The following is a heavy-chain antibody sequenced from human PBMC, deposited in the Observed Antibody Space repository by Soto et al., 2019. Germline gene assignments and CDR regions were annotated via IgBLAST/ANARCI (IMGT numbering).Heavy chain of an antibody. Sequence: ASVKVSCKASGYTFTGYYMHWVRQAPGQGLEWMGWINPNSGGTNYAQKFQGCVTMTRDTSISTAYMELSRLRSDDTAVYYCARRAPDSYGYETYFDYWGQGALVTVSS. D-gene: IGHD5-18*01. CDR2: INPNSGGT. V-gene: IGHV1-2*04. J-gene: IGHJ4*02. CDR1: GYTFTGYY. CDR3: ARRAPDSYGYETYFDY.